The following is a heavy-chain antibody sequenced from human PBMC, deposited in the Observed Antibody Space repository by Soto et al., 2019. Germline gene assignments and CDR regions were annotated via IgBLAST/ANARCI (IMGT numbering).Heavy chain of an antibody. Sequence: GESLKISCKGSGYSFTSYWIGWVRQMPGKGLEWMGIIYPGDSDTRYSPSFQGQVTISADKSISTAYLQWSSLKASDTAMYHCARRGIAAAGADAFDIRGQGTMVTVSS. CDR1: GYSFTSYW. J-gene: IGHJ3*02. CDR2: IYPGDSDT. V-gene: IGHV5-51*01. CDR3: ARRGIAAAGADAFDI. D-gene: IGHD6-13*01.